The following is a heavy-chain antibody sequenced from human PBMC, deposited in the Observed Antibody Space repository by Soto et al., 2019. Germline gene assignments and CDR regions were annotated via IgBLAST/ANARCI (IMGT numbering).Heavy chain of an antibody. CDR3: ARHGSGWAY. V-gene: IGHV1-3*05. J-gene: IGHJ4*02. D-gene: IGHD6-19*01. CDR1: GYTFTSYA. Sequence: QVQLVQSGAEEKKPGASVKVSCKASGYTFTSYAMHWVRQAPGQRLEWMGWINAGNGNTKYSQKFQGRVAIPRDTPARTASMGLSRPRSEDTAVYYCARHGSGWAYWRQGALGTVSS. CDR2: INAGNGNT.